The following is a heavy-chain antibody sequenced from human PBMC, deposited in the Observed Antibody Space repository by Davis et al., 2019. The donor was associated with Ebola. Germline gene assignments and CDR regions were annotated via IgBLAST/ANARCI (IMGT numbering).Heavy chain of an antibody. J-gene: IGHJ6*02. D-gene: IGHD3-16*02. CDR2: INPNSGGT. Sequence: ASVKVSCKASAYTFTGYYMHWVRQAPGQGLEWMGWINPNSGGTNYAQKFQGWVTMTRDTSISTAYMELSRLRSDDTAVYYCARGLHLGELSLDYYYYGMDVRGQGTTVTVSS. V-gene: IGHV1-2*04. CDR1: AYTFTGYY. CDR3: ARGLHLGELSLDYYYYGMDV.